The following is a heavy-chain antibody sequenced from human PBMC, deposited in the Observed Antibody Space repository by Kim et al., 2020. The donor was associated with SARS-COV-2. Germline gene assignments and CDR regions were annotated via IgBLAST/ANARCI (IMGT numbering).Heavy chain of an antibody. J-gene: IGHJ4*02. Sequence: ASVNGRFTISRDNAKNALYRQMNRRRAEDTAVYYCARDGASYYDSSLSDYWGQGTLVTVSS. D-gene: IGHD3-22*01. V-gene: IGHV3-21*01. CDR3: ARDGASYYDSSLSDY.